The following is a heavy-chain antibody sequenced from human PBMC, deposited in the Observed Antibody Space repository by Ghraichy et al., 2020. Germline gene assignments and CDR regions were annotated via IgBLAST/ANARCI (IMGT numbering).Heavy chain of an antibody. Sequence: SETLSLTCTVSGGSISSSSYYWGWIRQPPGKGLEWIGSIYYNESTYYNPSLKSRVTISVDTSKNQFSLKLSSVTAADTAEYYCARQLVTGIKGRGPFDIWAKGQWSPSHQ. CDR1: GGSISSSSYY. J-gene: IGHJ3*02. CDR2: IYYNEST. V-gene: IGHV4-39*01. D-gene: IGHD1-20*01. CDR3: ARQLVTGIKGRGPFDI.